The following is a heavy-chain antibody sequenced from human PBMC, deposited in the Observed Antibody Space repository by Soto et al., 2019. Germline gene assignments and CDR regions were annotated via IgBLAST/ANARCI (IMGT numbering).Heavy chain of an antibody. CDR1: GYTFTSYA. D-gene: IGHD2-2*01. CDR2: INAGNGNT. J-gene: IGHJ5*02. Sequence: GASVKVSCKASGYTFTSYAMHWVRQAPGQRLEWMGWINAGNGNTKYSQKFQGRVTITRDTSASTAYMELSSLRSEDTAVYYCARRVDLLYQRRLLTWFDPWGQGTLVPVSP. V-gene: IGHV1-3*01. CDR3: ARRVDLLYQRRLLTWFDP.